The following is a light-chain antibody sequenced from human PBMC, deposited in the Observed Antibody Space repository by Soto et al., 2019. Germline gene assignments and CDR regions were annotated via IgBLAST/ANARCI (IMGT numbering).Light chain of an antibody. CDR3: QQRNMWPPIT. CDR2: DAS. Sequence: EIVLPQAPVTLYLSPVARAPLSCRASQSVRTYLAWYQVQPGQAPRLLIYDASSRASGVPARFSGSGSGTDFTLTISSLEPEDFAVYYCQQRNMWPPITFGQGTRLEI. CDR1: QSVRTY. V-gene: IGKV3-11*01. J-gene: IGKJ5*01.